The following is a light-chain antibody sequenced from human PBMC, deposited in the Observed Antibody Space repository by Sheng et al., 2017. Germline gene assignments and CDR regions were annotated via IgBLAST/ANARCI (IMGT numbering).Light chain of an antibody. CDR3: QQYGSSVLT. CDR2: GAS. V-gene: IGKV3-15*01. CDR1: QSVSSN. Sequence: ETVMTQSPATLSVSPGERATLSCRASQSVSSNLAWYQQKPGQAPRLLIYGASTRATGISARFSGSGSETDFTLTISRLEPEDFAVYYCQQYGSSVLTFGGGTKVEIK. J-gene: IGKJ4*01.